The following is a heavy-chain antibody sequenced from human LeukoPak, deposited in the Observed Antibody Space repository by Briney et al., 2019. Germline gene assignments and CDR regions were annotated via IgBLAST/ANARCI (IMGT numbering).Heavy chain of an antibody. Sequence: GGSLRLSRAASGFTFSSYEMNWVRQAPGKGLEWVSYISSSGSTIYYADSVKGRFTISRDNAKNSLYLQMNSLRAEDTAVYYCARDSDGYNGTYWGQGTLVTVSS. J-gene: IGHJ4*02. CDR3: ARDSDGYNGTY. V-gene: IGHV3-48*03. D-gene: IGHD5-24*01. CDR2: ISSSGSTI. CDR1: GFTFSSYE.